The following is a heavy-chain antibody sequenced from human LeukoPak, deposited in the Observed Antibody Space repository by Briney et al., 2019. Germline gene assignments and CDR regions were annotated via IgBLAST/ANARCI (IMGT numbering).Heavy chain of an antibody. J-gene: IGHJ6*04. CDR1: GFTFDDYA. V-gene: IGHV3-9*01. D-gene: IGHD3-22*01. Sequence: GRSLRLPCAASGFTFDDYAMHWVRHAPGKGLEWVSGISWNSGSIGYADSVKGRFTISRDNAKNSLYLQMNSLRAEDTALYYCAKDRNYYDSSGYSFFMDVWGKGTTVTVSS. CDR3: AKDRNYYDSSGYSFFMDV. CDR2: ISWNSGSI.